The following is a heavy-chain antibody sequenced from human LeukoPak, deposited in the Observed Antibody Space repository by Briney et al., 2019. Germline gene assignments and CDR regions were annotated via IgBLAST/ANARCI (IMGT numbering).Heavy chain of an antibody. V-gene: IGHV4-39*07. J-gene: IGHJ5*02. CDR1: GDSISSSSYY. Sequence: SETLSLTCTVSGDSISSSSYYWGWIRQPPGKGLEWIGSIYYSGSTYYNPSLKSRVTISVDTSKNQFSLKLSSVTAADTAVYYCARGPKDIVVVPAGNWFDPWGQGTLVTVSS. CDR3: ARGPKDIVVVPAGNWFDP. CDR2: IYYSGST. D-gene: IGHD2-2*01.